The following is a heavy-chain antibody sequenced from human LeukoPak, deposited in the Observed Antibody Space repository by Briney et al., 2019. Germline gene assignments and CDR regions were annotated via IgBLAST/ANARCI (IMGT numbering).Heavy chain of an antibody. V-gene: IGHV1-18*01. CDR2: NSAYTGHT. J-gene: IGHJ4*02. CDR3: ARGGGSYGDYSLWLGY. CDR1: GYTFSSYG. Sequence: ASVKVSCKASGYTFSSYGFSWVRQAPGQGLEWMGWNSAYTGHTMFAQKYQGRVTMTTDTSTSTAYMELRSLRSDDTAVYYCARGGGSYGDYSLWLGYWGQGTLVTVSS. D-gene: IGHD4-17*01.